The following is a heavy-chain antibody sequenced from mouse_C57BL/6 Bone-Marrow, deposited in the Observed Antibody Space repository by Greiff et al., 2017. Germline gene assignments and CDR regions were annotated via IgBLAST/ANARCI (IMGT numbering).Heavy chain of an antibody. CDR1: GYSITSDY. V-gene: IGHV3-8*01. Sequence: EVMLVESGPGLAKPSQTLSLTCSVTGYSITSDYWNWIRKFPGNKLEYMGYISYSGSTYYNPSLNSRISITRDPSKNQYYLQLNSGTTEDTATYDCARRRKSWYFDVWGTGTTVTVSS. D-gene: IGHD1-3*01. CDR2: ISYSGST. J-gene: IGHJ1*03. CDR3: ARRRKSWYFDV.